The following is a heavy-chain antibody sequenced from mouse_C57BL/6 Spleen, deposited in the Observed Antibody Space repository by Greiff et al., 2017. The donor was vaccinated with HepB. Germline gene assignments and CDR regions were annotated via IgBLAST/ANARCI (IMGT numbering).Heavy chain of an antibody. D-gene: IGHD1-1*01. CDR3: AITPNGFYYGSSYAMDY. CDR1: GFNIKDYY. J-gene: IGHJ4*01. Sequence: EVQLQQSGAELVKPGASVKLSCTASGFNIKDYYMHWVKQRTEQGLEWIGRIDPEDGETKYAPKFQGKATITADISSNTAYLQLSSLTSEDTAVYYCAITPNGFYYGSSYAMDYWGQGTSVTVSS. CDR2: IDPEDGET. V-gene: IGHV14-2*01.